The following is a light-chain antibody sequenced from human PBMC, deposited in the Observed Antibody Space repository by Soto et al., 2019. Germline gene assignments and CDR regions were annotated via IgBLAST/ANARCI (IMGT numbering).Light chain of an antibody. Sequence: MSQSPFTLSASLGDSVRITCRASKSISSWLAWYQQKPGKAPKLLIYKASTLESGVPSNFSGSGSGTEFTLTISSLQPEDFATYYCQQYNSYPWTFGQGTKVDI. CDR1: KSISSW. CDR3: QQYNSYPWT. J-gene: IGKJ1*01. V-gene: IGKV1-5*03. CDR2: KAS.